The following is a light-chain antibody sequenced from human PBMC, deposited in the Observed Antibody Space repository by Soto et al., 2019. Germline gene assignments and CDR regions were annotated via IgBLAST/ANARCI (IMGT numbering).Light chain of an antibody. V-gene: IGKV3-20*01. J-gene: IGKJ4*01. Sequence: EFVLTQSPGTLSLSPGERATLSCRASQTVRNNYLAWYRQKPGQXHRXLIYDASSRATGIPDRFSGGGSGTDLTITISRLEPEDFEVYDCQQFSSYPLTFGGGTKVDIK. CDR1: QTVRNNY. CDR2: DAS. CDR3: QQFSSYPLT.